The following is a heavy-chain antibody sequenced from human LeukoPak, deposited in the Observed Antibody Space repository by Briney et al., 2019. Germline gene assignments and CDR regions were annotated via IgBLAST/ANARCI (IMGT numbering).Heavy chain of an antibody. D-gene: IGHD5-18*01. CDR2: ISADSYYT. CDR3: ANFVDTSMGGNDY. V-gene: IGHV3-23*01. J-gene: IGHJ4*02. CDR1: GFTFSSHA. Sequence: PGGSLRLSRAASGFTFSSHAMSWVRQAPGKGPEWVSAISADSYYTYYADSVQGRFTISRDNSKNTLYLQMNSLRAEDTALYYCANFVDTSMGGNDYWGQGTLVTVSS.